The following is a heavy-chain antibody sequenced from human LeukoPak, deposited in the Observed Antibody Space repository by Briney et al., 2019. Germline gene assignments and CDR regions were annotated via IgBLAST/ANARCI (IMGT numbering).Heavy chain of an antibody. V-gene: IGHV1-3*01. CDR3: ARVSSGWVYFDY. Sequence: ASVKVSYKASGYTFTSYAMHWVRQAPGQRLEWMGWINAGNGNTKYSQKFQGRVTITRDTSASTAYMELSSLRSEDTAVYYCARVSSGWVYFDYWGQGTLVTVSS. CDR1: GYTFTSYA. J-gene: IGHJ4*02. D-gene: IGHD6-19*01. CDR2: INAGNGNT.